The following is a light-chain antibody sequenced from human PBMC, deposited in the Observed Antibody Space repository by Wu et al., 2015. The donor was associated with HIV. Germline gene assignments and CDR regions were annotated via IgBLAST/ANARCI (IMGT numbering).Light chain of an antibody. CDR3: QQYGSSPXT. CDR2: GAS. CDR1: QSVSSGS. Sequence: EIVLTQSPGTLSLSPGERATLSCRASQSVSSGSLAWYQQKPGQAPRLLIYGASSRATGIPDRFSGSGSGTDFTLTISRLEPEDFAVYYCQQYGSSPXTFGGGTKVEIK. J-gene: IGKJ4*01. V-gene: IGKV3-20*01.